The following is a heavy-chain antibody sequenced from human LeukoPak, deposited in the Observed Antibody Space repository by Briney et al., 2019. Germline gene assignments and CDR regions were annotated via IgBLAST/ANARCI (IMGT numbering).Heavy chain of an antibody. CDR3: ATPSIVGATAPDY. CDR1: GYTLTELS. J-gene: IGHJ4*02. CDR2: FDPEDGET. D-gene: IGHD1-26*01. Sequence: TSVKVSCKVSGYTLTELSMHWVRQAPGKGLEWMGGFDPEDGETIYAQKFQGRVTMTEDTSTDTAYMELSSLRSEDTAVYYCATPSIVGATAPDYWGQGTLVTVSS. V-gene: IGHV1-24*01.